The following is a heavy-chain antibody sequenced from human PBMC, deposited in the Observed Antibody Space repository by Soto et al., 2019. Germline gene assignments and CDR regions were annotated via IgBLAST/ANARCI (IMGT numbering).Heavy chain of an antibody. Sequence: QVQLQESGPGLVKPSQTLSLTCTVSGGSISSGGYYWSWIRQHPGKGLEWIGYIYYSGSTYYNPSLQSXXTXSXXTSKNQFSLKLSSVTAADTAVYYCARLGNQYYFDYWGQGTLVTVSS. V-gene: IGHV4-31*03. CDR2: IYYSGST. CDR3: ARLGNQYYFDY. CDR1: GGSISSGGYY. J-gene: IGHJ4*02.